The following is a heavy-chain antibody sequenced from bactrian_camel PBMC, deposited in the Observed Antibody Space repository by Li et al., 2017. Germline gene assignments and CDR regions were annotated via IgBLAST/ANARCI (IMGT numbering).Heavy chain of an antibody. D-gene: IGHD2*01. CDR2: IDSDGRT. CDR1: GYRYSTYC. J-gene: IGHJ4*01. V-gene: IGHV3S53*01. CDR3: VGEPMKGSYCPVQRTPHFDV. Sequence: QLVESGGGSVQAGESLRLSCVVSGYRYSTYCMGWFRQVPGNEREPLASIDSDGRTSVADSVKGRFTISQDYDQNTVYLHLNDLRPEDTAMYYCVGEPMKGSYCPVQRTPHFDVRGQGTQVTVS.